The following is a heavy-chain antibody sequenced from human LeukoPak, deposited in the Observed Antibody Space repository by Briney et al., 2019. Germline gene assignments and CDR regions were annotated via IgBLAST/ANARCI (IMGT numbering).Heavy chain of an antibody. CDR3: ATDRSSSWYSDY. D-gene: IGHD6-13*01. CDR2: IKEDGTEK. CDR1: GFIFSRHS. J-gene: IGHJ4*02. Sequence: GGSLRLSCEVSGFIFSRHSMSWVRQAPGKGLEWVAKIKEDGTEKYYVGSVEGRFTISRDNSKNTLYLQMNSLRAEDTAVYYCATDRSSSWYSDYWGQGTLVTVSS. V-gene: IGHV3-7*03.